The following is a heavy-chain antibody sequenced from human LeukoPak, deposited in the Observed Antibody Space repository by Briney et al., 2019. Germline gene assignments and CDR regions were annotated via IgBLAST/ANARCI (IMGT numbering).Heavy chain of an antibody. CDR1: GFTFSSYA. J-gene: IGHJ4*02. V-gene: IGHV3-23*01. CDR2: ISGSGGSS. Sequence: GGSLRLSCAASGFTFSSYAMSWVRQAPGKGLEWVSAISGSGGSSYYAYSVKGRFTFSRDNSKNTLYLQMNSLRAEDTAVYYCAKSVVVAAYYYFDYWGQGTLVTVSS. D-gene: IGHD2-15*01. CDR3: AKSVVVAAYYYFDY.